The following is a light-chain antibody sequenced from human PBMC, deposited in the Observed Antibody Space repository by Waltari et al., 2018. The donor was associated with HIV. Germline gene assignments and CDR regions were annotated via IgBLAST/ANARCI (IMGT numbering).Light chain of an antibody. J-gene: IGKJ1*01. Sequence: DIQMTQSPSTLSASVGDRVTITCRASQSISSWLAWYQQKPGKAPKLLIYKASNLESGVPSRFSGRGSGTEFTLTISSLQPDDFATYYCQQYNSYSTFGQGTKVEIK. V-gene: IGKV1-5*03. CDR2: KAS. CDR1: QSISSW. CDR3: QQYNSYST.